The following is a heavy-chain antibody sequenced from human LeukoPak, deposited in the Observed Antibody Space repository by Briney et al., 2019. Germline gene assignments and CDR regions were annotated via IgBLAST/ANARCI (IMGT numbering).Heavy chain of an antibody. CDR3: VRSYYGMDV. V-gene: IGHV3-21*01. CDR1: GFTFRSYS. J-gene: IGHJ6*02. CDR2: ISTSSSHI. Sequence: GGSLRLSCAASGFTFRSYSMIWVRQSPGMGLEWVSSISTSSSHIYYADSVEGRFTNSRDNAKNSLYLQMNSLRAEDTAVYYCVRSYYGMDVWGQGTTVSVSS.